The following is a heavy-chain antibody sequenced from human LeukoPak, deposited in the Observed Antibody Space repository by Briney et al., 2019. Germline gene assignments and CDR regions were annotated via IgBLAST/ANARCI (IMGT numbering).Heavy chain of an antibody. Sequence: SETLSLTCTVSGGSLSSYYWSWIRQPAGKGLEWIGRIYTSGSTNYNPSLKSRVTMSVDTSKNQFSLKLSSVTAADTAVYYCARGRYSGSYYVVDYWGQGTLVTVSS. CDR1: GGSLSSYY. CDR3: ARGRYSGSYYVVDY. J-gene: IGHJ4*02. CDR2: IYTSGST. D-gene: IGHD1-26*01. V-gene: IGHV4-4*07.